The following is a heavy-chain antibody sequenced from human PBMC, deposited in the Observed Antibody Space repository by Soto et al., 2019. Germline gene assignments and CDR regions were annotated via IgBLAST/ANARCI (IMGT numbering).Heavy chain of an antibody. V-gene: IGHV3-23*01. D-gene: IGHD1-26*01. CDR3: VILALGKFDF. CDR2: ISDTAHRI. Sequence: EVQLLESGGGLVQPGGSLRLSCSASGFSFGSNSMAWVRQAPGKGLEWVSSISDTAHRIFHADSVKGRFTISRDKSRNSIYVQMNSLRAEDTALYYCVILALGKFDFWGQGTLVIVSS. J-gene: IGHJ4*02. CDR1: GFSFGSNS.